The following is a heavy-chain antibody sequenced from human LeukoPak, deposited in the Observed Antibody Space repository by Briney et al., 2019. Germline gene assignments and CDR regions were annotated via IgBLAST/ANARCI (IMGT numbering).Heavy chain of an antibody. Sequence: QPGGSLRLSCAASGFTFSSYSMNWVRQAPGKGLEWVSYISSSSSTIYYADSVKGRFTISRDNAKNSLYLQMNSLRAEDTAVYYCARGPGIAAAGPTLNYFDYWGQGTLVTVSS. CDR1: GFTFSSYS. CDR2: ISSSSSTI. J-gene: IGHJ4*02. D-gene: IGHD6-13*01. CDR3: ARGPGIAAAGPTLNYFDY. V-gene: IGHV3-48*04.